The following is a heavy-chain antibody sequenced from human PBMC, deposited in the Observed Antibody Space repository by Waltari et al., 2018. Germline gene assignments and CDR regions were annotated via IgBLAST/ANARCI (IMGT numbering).Heavy chain of an antibody. CDR1: GFTFSNFW. CDR3: TRDKYYYYYGMDV. V-gene: IGHV3-7*03. Sequence: EVQLVESGGGLVQPGGSLRLSCAASGFTFSNFWMSWVRQAPGKGPEWVANIKQDGSEKYYVDSVKGRFTISRDYARNSLYLQMNSLRDEDTAVYHCTRDKYYYYYGMDVWGQGTTVTVSS. J-gene: IGHJ6*02. CDR2: IKQDGSEK.